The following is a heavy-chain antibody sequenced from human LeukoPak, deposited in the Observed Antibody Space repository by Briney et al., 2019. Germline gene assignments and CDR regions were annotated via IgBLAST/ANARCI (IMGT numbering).Heavy chain of an antibody. D-gene: IGHD5-12*01. CDR3: ARHSGRVGYESDAFDI. CDR2: IYPGDSDT. J-gene: IGHJ3*02. CDR1: GYSFTDYW. V-gene: IGHV5-51*01. Sequence: GESLKISCKASGYSFTDYWIGWVRQMPGKGLEWMGIIYPGDSDTRYSPSFQGQVTISADKSISTAYLQWSSLKASDTAMYYCARHSGRVGYESDAFDIWGQGTMVTVSS.